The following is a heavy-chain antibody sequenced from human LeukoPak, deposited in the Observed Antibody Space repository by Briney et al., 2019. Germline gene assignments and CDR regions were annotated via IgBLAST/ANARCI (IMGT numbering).Heavy chain of an antibody. CDR2: IHPEGNEK. V-gene: IGHV3-7*04. Sequence: GGSLRLSCATSGFTFCNFWMSWVRQAPGRGLEWVANIHPEGNEKYHVESVKGRFTISRDNARNLLFLQMNGLRVEDTAVYYCARGDDFSGDHWGQGTLVTVSS. CDR3: ARGDDFSGDH. CDR1: GFTFCNFW. D-gene: IGHD1-1*01. J-gene: IGHJ4*02.